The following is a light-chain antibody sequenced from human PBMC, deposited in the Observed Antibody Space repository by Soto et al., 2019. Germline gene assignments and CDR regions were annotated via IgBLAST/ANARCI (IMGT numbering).Light chain of an antibody. V-gene: IGKV1-9*01. CDR2: AAS. Sequence: DSKRPESPSFLSPSRGESVTITCRASQVISTSLAWYQVKPGKAPKLLIYAASTLESGVPSRFSATVSGTEFSLTITSLQPEDFATYYCQHLFDSPIPFGQGTRPAIK. CDR1: QVISTS. J-gene: IGKJ5*01. CDR3: QHLFDSPIP.